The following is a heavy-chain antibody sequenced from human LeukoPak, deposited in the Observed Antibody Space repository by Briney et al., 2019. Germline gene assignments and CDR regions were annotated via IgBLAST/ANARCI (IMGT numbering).Heavy chain of an antibody. D-gene: IGHD1-26*01. J-gene: IGHJ4*02. V-gene: IGHV3-15*01. Sequence: PGGSLRLSCAASGFTFSNAWMSWVRQAPGKGLDWVGRIKSKTDGGTTDYAAPVKGRFTISRDDSKNTLYLQMNSLKSEDTAVYYCTTDPLSFSEWELLSLFDYWGQGTLVTVSS. CDR3: TTDPLSFSEWELLSLFDY. CDR2: IKSKTDGGTT. CDR1: GFTFSNAW.